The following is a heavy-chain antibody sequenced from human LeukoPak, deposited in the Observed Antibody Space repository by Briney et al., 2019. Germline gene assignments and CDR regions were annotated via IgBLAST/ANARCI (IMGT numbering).Heavy chain of an antibody. D-gene: IGHD3-10*01. CDR2: IIPIFGTA. CDR3: AGPGYCSGNPTVMDV. Sequence: SVKVSCKASGGTFSSYAISWVRQAPGQGLEWMGGIIPIFGTANYAQKFQGRVTITADKSTSTAYMELSSLRSVDTAVYYCAGPGYCSGNPTVMDVWGKGTTVTVRS. V-gene: IGHV1-69*06. J-gene: IGHJ6*04. CDR1: GGTFSSYA.